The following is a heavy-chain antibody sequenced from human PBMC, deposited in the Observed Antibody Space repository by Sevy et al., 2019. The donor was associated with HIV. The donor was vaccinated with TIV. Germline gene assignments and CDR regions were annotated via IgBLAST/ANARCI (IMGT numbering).Heavy chain of an antibody. D-gene: IGHD1-1*01. CDR1: GYRFTDYW. V-gene: IGHV5-51*01. J-gene: IGHJ6*02. Sequence: GESLEISCKGSGYRFTDYWIVWVRQMPGKGLEWMGIIYPGDSDTTYSPSFQGQVTISVDKSISTAYLQWRSLKASDTAIFYCARGARGTLPSYYYYPMDVWGQGTTVTVSS. CDR2: IYPGDSDT. CDR3: ARGARGTLPSYYYYPMDV.